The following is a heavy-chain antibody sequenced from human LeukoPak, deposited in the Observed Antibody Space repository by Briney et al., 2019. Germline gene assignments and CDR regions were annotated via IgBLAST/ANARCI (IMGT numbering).Heavy chain of an antibody. CDR3: AKDETGDGYNAI. D-gene: IGHD5-24*01. J-gene: IGHJ4*02. V-gene: IGHV3-23*01. CDR1: GFILANYA. Sequence: GKSPRLSCSASGFILANYAMSWVRQAPGTGLEWISTLSASGHITYYAASVKGRFAVSRDTSTNTLYLQMYSLRAEDTGRYYCAKDETGDGYNAIWGQGTVVTVSS. CDR2: LSASGHIT.